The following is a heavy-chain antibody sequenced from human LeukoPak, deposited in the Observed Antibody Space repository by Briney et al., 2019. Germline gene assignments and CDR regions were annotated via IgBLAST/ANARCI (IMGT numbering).Heavy chain of an antibody. CDR2: ISSNGGST. J-gene: IGHJ4*02. CDR1: GFTFSSYA. D-gene: IGHD2-21*02. CDR3: ARGRGMTFDY. V-gene: IGHV3-64*01. Sequence: GGSLRLSCAASGFTFSSYAMHWVRQAPGKGLEYVSAISSNGGSTYYANSVKGRFTFSRDNSKNTLYLQMGSLRAEDMAVYYCARGRGMTFDYWGQGTLVTVSS.